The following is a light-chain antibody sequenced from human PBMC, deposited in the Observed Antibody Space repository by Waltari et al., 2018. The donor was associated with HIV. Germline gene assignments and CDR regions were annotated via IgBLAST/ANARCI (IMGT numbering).Light chain of an antibody. CDR1: SSNIGSTY. CDR2: RNG. Sequence: QSLLTQSPSASRTPGRRVTISCSGSSSNIGSTYVFWYPQLPGTAPNLLISRNGQRPAGVPDRFSASKSGTSASLDIGGLRSEDETDYYCVAWDDTLSGPVFGGGTKLTVL. J-gene: IGLJ2*01. CDR3: VAWDDTLSGPV. V-gene: IGLV1-47*01.